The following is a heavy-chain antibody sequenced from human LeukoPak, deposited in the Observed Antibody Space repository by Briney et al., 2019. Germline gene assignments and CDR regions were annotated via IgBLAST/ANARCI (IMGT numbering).Heavy chain of an antibody. CDR1: GGSISSYY. CDR2: IYYSGST. D-gene: IGHD2-15*01. Sequence: PSETLSLTCTVSGGSISSYYWSWIRQPPGKGLEWIGYIYYSGSTNYNPSLKSRVTISVDTSKNQFSLKLSSVTAADTAVYYCARGYCSGGSCYAVRGWITSWFDPWGQGTLVTVSS. J-gene: IGHJ5*02. CDR3: ARGYCSGGSCYAVRGWITSWFDP. V-gene: IGHV4-59*01.